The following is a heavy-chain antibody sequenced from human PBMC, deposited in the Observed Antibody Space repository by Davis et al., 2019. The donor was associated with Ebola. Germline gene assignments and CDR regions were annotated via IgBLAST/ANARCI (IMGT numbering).Heavy chain of an antibody. CDR1: GFTFSSYG. CDR2: IWYDGSNK. Sequence: PGGSLRLSCAASGFTFSSYGMHWVRQAPGKGLEWVAVIWYDGSNKYYADSVKGRFTISRDNAKNSLYLQMNSLRDEDTAVYYCASEPSWGQGTLVTVSS. CDR3: ASEPS. J-gene: IGHJ5*02. V-gene: IGHV3-33*01.